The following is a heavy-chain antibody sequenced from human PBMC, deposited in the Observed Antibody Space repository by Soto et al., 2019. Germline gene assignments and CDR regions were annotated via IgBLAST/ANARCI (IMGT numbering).Heavy chain of an antibody. CDR1: GFTFSSYA. CDR2: ISGSGGST. D-gene: IGHD2-15*01. V-gene: IGHV3-23*01. CDR3: AKLGVNILVGFSSPPSAAFDP. Sequence: PGGSLRLSCAASGFTFSSYAMSWVRQAPGKGLEWVSAISGSGGSTYYADSVKGRFTISRDNSKNTLYLQMNSLRAEDTAVYYCAKLGVNILVGFSSPPSAAFDPWGQGTLVTVSS. J-gene: IGHJ5*02.